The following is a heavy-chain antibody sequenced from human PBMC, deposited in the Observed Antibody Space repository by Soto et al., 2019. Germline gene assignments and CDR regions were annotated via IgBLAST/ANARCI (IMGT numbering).Heavy chain of an antibody. J-gene: IGHJ6*02. CDR3: AKDPGRRHSNYGMDV. V-gene: IGHV3-23*01. Sequence: EVQLLESGGGLVQPGGSLRLSCAASGFTFSSYAMSWVRQAPGKGLAWVSAISGSGGSTYYADSVKGRFTISRDNYKNTLYLQMNSLRAEDTAVYYCAKDPGRRHSNYGMDVWGQGTTVTVSS. CDR2: ISGSGGST. CDR1: GFTFSSYA. D-gene: IGHD3-10*01.